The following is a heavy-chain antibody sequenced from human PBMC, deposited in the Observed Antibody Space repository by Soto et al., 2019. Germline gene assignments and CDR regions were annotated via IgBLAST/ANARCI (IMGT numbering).Heavy chain of an antibody. CDR1: GYSFTSYW. Sequence: PGESLKISCKGSGYSFTSYWIGWVRQMPGKGLEWMGIIYPGDSDTRYSPSFQGQVTISADKSISTAYLQWSSLKASDTAMYYCARLKTEAGNYYDGMDVWGQGTTVTVSS. CDR3: ARLKTEAGNYYDGMDV. D-gene: IGHD6-19*01. J-gene: IGHJ6*02. CDR2: IYPGDSDT. V-gene: IGHV5-51*01.